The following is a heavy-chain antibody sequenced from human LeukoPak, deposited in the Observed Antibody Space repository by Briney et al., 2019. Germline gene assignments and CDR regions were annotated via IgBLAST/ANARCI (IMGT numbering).Heavy chain of an antibody. V-gene: IGHV3-73*01. CDR2: IRSKANSYAT. Sequence: PGGSLRLSCAASGFTFSGPAMHWVRQASGKGLEWVGRIRSKANSYATAYAASVKGRFTISRDDSKNTAYLQMNSLKTEDTAVYYCTRHLAGDYGDYRDYWGQGTLVTVSS. J-gene: IGHJ4*02. CDR1: GFTFSGPA. CDR3: TRHLAGDYGDYRDY. D-gene: IGHD4-17*01.